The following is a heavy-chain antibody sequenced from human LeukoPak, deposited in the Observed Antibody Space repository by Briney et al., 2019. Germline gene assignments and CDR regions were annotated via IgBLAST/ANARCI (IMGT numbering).Heavy chain of an antibody. CDR3: ARDLGDGIHSIIN. CDR2: IYTSGST. V-gene: IGHV4-61*02. CDR1: GDSISSGSYY. J-gene: IGHJ4*02. D-gene: IGHD2/OR15-2a*01. Sequence: QSSETLSLTCSVSGDSISSGSYYWSWIRQPAGKGLEWIGRIYTSGSTNYNPSLKSRVTISVDTSKNQFSLKLSSVTAADTAVYYCARDLGDGIHSIINWGQGTLVTVSS.